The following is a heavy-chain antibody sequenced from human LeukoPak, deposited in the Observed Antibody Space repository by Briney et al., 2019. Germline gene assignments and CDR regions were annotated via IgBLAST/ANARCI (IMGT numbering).Heavy chain of an antibody. D-gene: IGHD3-22*01. CDR2: IFGSGGSP. CDR1: GFTFGSHA. V-gene: IGHV3-23*01. Sequence: GGSLRLSCEAFGFTFGSHAMYWVRQAPGKGLEWVAGIFGSGGSPHYADSVKGRFTISRDDSKNTLYLQMNSLRAEDTAVYYCARDGYYYDSSGYPYYFDYWGQGTLVTVSS. CDR3: ARDGYYYDSSGYPYYFDY. J-gene: IGHJ4*02.